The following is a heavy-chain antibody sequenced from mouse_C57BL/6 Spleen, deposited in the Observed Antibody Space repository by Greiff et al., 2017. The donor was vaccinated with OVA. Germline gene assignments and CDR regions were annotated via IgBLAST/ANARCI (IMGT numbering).Heavy chain of an antibody. CDR2: IYPGSGST. Sequence: QVQLQQPGAELVKPGASVKMSCKASGYTFTSYWITWVKQRPGQGLEWIGDIYPGSGSTNYNEKFKSKATLTVDTSSSTAYMQLSSLTSEDSAVYYCARWIYYYGSSYPGDYWGQGTTLTVSS. J-gene: IGHJ2*01. D-gene: IGHD1-1*01. CDR1: GYTFTSYW. V-gene: IGHV1-55*01. CDR3: ARWIYYYGSSYPGDY.